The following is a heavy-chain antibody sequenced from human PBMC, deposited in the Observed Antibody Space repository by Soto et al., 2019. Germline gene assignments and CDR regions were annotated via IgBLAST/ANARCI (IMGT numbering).Heavy chain of an antibody. J-gene: IGHJ4*02. CDR3: AKVRGSYGDYPYFDY. CDR2: ISGSGGST. Sequence: GGSLRLSCAASGFTFSSYAMSWVRQAPGKGLEWVSTISGSGGSTYYADSVKGRFTISRDNSKNTLYLQMNSLRAEDTAVYYCAKVRGSYGDYPYFDYWGQGTLVTVSS. V-gene: IGHV3-23*01. CDR1: GFTFSSYA. D-gene: IGHD4-17*01.